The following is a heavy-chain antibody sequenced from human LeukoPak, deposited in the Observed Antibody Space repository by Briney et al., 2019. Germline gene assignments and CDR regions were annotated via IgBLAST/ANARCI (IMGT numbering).Heavy chain of an antibody. J-gene: IGHJ4*02. V-gene: IGHV4-59*08. CDR2: IYYSGST. CDR1: GGSISSYY. Sequence: SQTMSLTCTVSGGSISSYYWSWIRQPPGKGLEWIGYIYYSGSTNYNPSLKSRVTISVDTSKNQFSLKLSSVTAADTAVYYCASSSWYGRIDYWGQGTLVTVSS. CDR3: ASSSWYGRIDY. D-gene: IGHD6-13*01.